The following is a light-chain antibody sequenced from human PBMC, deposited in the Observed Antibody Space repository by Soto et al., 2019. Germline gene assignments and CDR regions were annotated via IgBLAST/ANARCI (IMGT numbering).Light chain of an antibody. V-gene: IGLV3-21*04. CDR1: NIGSQS. CDR2: YDS. J-gene: IGLJ3*02. CDR3: QVWDSSSDRPV. Sequence: SYELTQTPSLSVAPEKTASITCGGDNIGSQSVHWYQHKPGQAPILVMRYDSDRPSGIPERFSGSNSGNMATLTISRVEAGDEADYYCQVWDSSSDRPVFGGGTKVTVL.